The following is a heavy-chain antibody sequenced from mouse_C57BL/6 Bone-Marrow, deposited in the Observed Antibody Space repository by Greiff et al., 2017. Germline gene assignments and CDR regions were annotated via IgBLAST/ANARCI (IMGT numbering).Heavy chain of an antibody. CDR2: ISSGSSTI. CDR3: AWGCTVLNY. V-gene: IGHV5-17*01. D-gene: IGHD1-1*01. J-gene: IGHJ2*01. Sequence: EVKVVESGGGLVKPGGSLKLSCAASGFTFSDYGMHWVRQAPEKGLEWDAYISSGSSTIYYADTVKGRFTISSDHAKNTLFLQMTSLRSGDTAMYYCAWGCTVLNYWGQGTTLTVSS. CDR1: GFTFSDYG.